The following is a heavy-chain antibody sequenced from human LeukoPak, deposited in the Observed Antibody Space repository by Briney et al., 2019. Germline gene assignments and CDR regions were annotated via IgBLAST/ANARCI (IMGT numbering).Heavy chain of an antibody. D-gene: IGHD6-19*01. CDR1: GFTFSSYW. CDR2: INSDGSST. J-gene: IGHJ4*02. Sequence: GGSLRLSCAASGFTFSSYWMHWVRQAPGKGLVWVSRINSDGSSTSYADSVKGRFTISRDNAKNTLYLQMNSLRAEDTAVYYCARVPSSGWLFDYWGQGTLVIVSS. V-gene: IGHV3-74*01. CDR3: ARVPSSGWLFDY.